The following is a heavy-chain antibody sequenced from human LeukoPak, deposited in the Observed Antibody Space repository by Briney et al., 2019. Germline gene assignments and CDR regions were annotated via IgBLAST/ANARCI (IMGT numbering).Heavy chain of an antibody. D-gene: IGHD3-10*01. CDR3: AREMLRITMVRGVIIGDAFDI. V-gene: IGHV3-7*03. Sequence: GGSLRLSCAASGFTFSSYWMSWVRQAPGKGLEWVANIKQDGSEKYYVGSVKGRFTISRDNAKNSLYLQMNSLRAEDTAVYYCAREMLRITMVRGVIIGDAFDIWGQGTMVTVSS. J-gene: IGHJ3*02. CDR1: GFTFSSYW. CDR2: IKQDGSEK.